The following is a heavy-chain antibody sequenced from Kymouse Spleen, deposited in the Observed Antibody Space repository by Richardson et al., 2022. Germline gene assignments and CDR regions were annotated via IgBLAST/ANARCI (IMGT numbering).Heavy chain of an antibody. CDR1: GFTFSSYG. J-gene: IGHJ4*02. CDR2: IWYDGSNK. D-gene: IGHD6-6*01. CDR3: ARDWSSSSSWYFDY. Sequence: QVQLVESGGGVVQPGRSLRLSCAASGFTFSSYGMHWVRQAPGKGLEWVAVIWYDGSNKYYADSVKGRFTISRDNSKNTLYLQMNSLRAEDTAVYYCARDWSSSSSWYFDYWGQGTLVTVSS. V-gene: IGHV3-33*01.